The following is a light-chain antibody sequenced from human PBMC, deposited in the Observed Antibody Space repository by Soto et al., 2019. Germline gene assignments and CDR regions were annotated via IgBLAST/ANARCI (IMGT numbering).Light chain of an antibody. J-gene: IGKJ4*01. CDR3: QQRSSWLFT. V-gene: IGKV3-11*01. Sequence: EIVLTQSPATLSLSPGESATLSCRASQSVNRYLAWYRQKPGQAPRLLIYDASNRATGIPARFSGSGSGTDFSLTISSLEPEDVAVYYCQQRSSWLFTFGGGNKVEIK. CDR2: DAS. CDR1: QSVNRY.